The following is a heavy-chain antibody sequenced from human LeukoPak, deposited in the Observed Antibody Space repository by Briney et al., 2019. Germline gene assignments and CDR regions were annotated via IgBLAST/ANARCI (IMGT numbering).Heavy chain of an antibody. CDR3: APQPVVLYYFDY. D-gene: IGHD4-23*01. V-gene: IGHV3-23*01. Sequence: GGALRLSCAASGFTFSSYAMSWVRHAPGKGLEWVSAISSSGGSTYYEDSVKGRCTISRDNSKNTLYLQMNSLRAEDTAVYYCAPQPVVLYYFDYWGQGTLVTVSS. CDR1: GFTFSSYA. J-gene: IGHJ4*02. CDR2: ISSSGGST.